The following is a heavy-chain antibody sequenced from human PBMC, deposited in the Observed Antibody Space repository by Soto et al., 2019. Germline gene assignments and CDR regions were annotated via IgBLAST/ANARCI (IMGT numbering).Heavy chain of an antibody. CDR2: IYYSGIT. CDR3: ASSNSRYYKWFDP. D-gene: IGHD3-16*02. Sequence: SETLSLTCTVSGDSISSSNYYWGWIRQPPGKGLECIANIYYSGITYCNPSLKSRVAISVDTSKNQFSLKLSSVSAADTAIYYCASSNSRYYKWFDPWGQGTLVTVSS. V-gene: IGHV4-39*01. J-gene: IGHJ5*02. CDR1: GDSISSSNYY.